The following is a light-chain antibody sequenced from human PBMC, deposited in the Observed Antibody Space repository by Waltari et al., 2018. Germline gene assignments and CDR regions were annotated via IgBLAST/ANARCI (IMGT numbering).Light chain of an antibody. Sequence: DVVMTQSPLSLSVTLGQPASISCRSSESLVQSDGNTYLNWFQQRPGQPPRRLIYKVSNRDSGVPDRFSGSGSGTDFTLKISRVEAEDIGVYYCMQGTHWPPYTFGQGTKLEIK. CDR2: KVS. CDR1: ESLVQSDGNTY. J-gene: IGKJ2*01. CDR3: MQGTHWPPYT. V-gene: IGKV2-30*02.